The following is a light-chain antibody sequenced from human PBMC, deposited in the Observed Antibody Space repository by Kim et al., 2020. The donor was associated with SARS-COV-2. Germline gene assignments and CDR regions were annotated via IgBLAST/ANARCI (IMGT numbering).Light chain of an antibody. CDR2: YDS. J-gene: IGLJ3*02. V-gene: IGLV3-21*04. CDR1: NIGSKT. Sequence: PGKTATMTCGGNNIGSKTVQWYQQKPGQAPVLVIYYDSDRPSGIPERFSGSNSGNTATLTISRVEAGDEADYYCQVWDSSSDHPGVFGGGTQLTVL. CDR3: QVWDSSSDHPGV.